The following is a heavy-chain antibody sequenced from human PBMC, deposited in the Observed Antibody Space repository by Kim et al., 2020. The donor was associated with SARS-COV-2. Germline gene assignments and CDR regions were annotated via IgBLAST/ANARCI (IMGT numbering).Heavy chain of an antibody. J-gene: IGHJ6*02. D-gene: IGHD1-26*01. CDR3: ARGQGGSYYGMDV. Sequence: AQKFQGRVTMTRDTSTSTVYMELSSLRSEDTAAYYCARGQGGSYYGMDVWGQGTTVTVSS. V-gene: IGHV1-46*01.